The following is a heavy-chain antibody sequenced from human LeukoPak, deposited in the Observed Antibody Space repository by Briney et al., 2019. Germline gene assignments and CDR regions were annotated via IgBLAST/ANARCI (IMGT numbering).Heavy chain of an antibody. CDR3: ARGKGRSLDY. CDR1: GGSFSGYY. D-gene: IGHD3-10*01. J-gene: IGHJ4*02. Sequence: SETLSLTCAVYGGSFSGYYWSWIRQPPGKGLEWIGEINHSGSTNYNPSLKSRVTISVDTSKNQFSLKLSSVTAADTAVYYCARGKGRSLDYWGQGTLVTVSS. CDR2: INHSGST. V-gene: IGHV4-34*01.